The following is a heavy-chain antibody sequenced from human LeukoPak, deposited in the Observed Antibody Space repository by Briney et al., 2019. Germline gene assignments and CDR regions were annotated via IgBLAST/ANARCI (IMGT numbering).Heavy chain of an antibody. V-gene: IGHV5-51*01. D-gene: IGHD6-19*01. Sequence: GESLKISCKGSGYSFTSYWIGWVRQMPGKGLEWMGIIYPGDSDTRYSPSFQGQVTISADKSISTAYLQWSSLKASDTAMYCCARLSQYSSGWTPFDYWGQGTLVTVSS. CDR2: IYPGDSDT. CDR3: ARLSQYSSGWTPFDY. CDR1: GYSFTSYW. J-gene: IGHJ4*02.